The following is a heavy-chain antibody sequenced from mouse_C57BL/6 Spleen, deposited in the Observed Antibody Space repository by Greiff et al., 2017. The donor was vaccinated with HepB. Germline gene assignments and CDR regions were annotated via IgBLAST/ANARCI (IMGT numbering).Heavy chain of an antibody. V-gene: IGHV1-52*01. CDR3: ARTYYDYDVCFAY. J-gene: IGHJ3*01. CDR1: GYTFTSYW. Sequence: QVQLKQPGAELVRPGSSVKLSCKASGYTFTSYWMHWVKPRPIQGLEWIGNIDPSDSETHYNQKFKDKATLTVDKSSSTAYMQLSSLTSEDSAVYYCARTYYDYDVCFAYWGQGTLVTVSA. D-gene: IGHD2-4*01. CDR2: IDPSDSET.